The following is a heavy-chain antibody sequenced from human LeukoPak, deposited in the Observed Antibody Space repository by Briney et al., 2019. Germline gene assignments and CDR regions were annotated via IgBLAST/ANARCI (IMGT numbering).Heavy chain of an antibody. CDR2: INPNSGGT. CDR1: GYTFTGYY. D-gene: IGHD6-13*01. J-gene: IGHJ4*02. CDR3: AREMSYSSSWPDYFDY. Sequence: ASVKVSCKASGYTFTGYYMHWVRQAPGQGLEWMGWINPNSGGTNYAQKFQGGVTMNRDTSISTAYMELSRLRSDDTAVYYCAREMSYSSSWPDYFDYWGQGTLVTVSS. V-gene: IGHV1-2*02.